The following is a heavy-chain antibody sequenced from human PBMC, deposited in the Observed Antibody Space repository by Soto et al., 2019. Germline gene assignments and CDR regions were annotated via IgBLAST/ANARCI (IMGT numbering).Heavy chain of an antibody. CDR1: DGSISRYY. J-gene: IGHJ3*01. CDR2: IYYSGST. Sequence: SETLSLTCTVSDGSISRYYWSWIRQPPGKAPEWIGYIYYSGSTNYNPSLKSRVTISVDTSKNQFSLKLNAVTAADTAVYYCARRIGTMFRGGIKDAHDLWGQGTMVTVSS. D-gene: IGHD3-10*01. V-gene: IGHV4-59*08. CDR3: ARRIGTMFRGGIKDAHDL.